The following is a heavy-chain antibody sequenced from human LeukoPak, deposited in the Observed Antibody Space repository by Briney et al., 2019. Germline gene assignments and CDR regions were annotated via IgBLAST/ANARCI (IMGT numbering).Heavy chain of an antibody. CDR3: ARGSTWIQLWLLFY. V-gene: IGHV1-18*01. J-gene: IGHJ4*02. CDR1: GYTFTSYG. Sequence: ASVKVSCKASGYTFTSYGISWVRQAPGQGLEWMGWISAYNGNTNYAQKLQGRVTMTTDTSTSTAYMELSSLRSEDTAVYYCARGSTWIQLWLLFYWGQGALVTVSS. D-gene: IGHD5-18*01. CDR2: ISAYNGNT.